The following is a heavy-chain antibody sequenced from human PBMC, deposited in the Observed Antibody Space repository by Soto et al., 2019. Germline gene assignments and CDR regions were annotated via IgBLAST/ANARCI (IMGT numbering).Heavy chain of an antibody. J-gene: IGHJ4*02. CDR3: AKGLYDFWSGYDY. Sequence: QVQLVESGGGVVQPGRSLRLSCAASGFTFSSYGMHWVRQAPGKGLEWVAVISHDGSNKYYADSVKGRFTISRDNSKNTLYLQMNSLRAEDTAVYYCAKGLYDFWSGYDYWGQGTLVTVSS. CDR2: ISHDGSNK. CDR1: GFTFSSYG. V-gene: IGHV3-30*18. D-gene: IGHD3-3*01.